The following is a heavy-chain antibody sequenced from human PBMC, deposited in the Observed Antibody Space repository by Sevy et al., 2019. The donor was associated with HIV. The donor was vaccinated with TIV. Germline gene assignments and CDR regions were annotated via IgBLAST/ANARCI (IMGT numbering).Heavy chain of an antibody. CDR3: ASGIAAAGTSPPSY. D-gene: IGHD6-13*01. J-gene: IGHJ4*02. V-gene: IGHV3-66*01. CDR1: GFTVSSNY. Sequence: GGSLRLSCAASGFTVSSNYMSWVRQAPGKGLEWVSVIYSGGSTYYADSVKGRFTISSDNSKNTLYLQMNSLRAEDTAGYYCASGIAAAGTSPPSYWGQGTLVTVSS. CDR2: IYSGGST.